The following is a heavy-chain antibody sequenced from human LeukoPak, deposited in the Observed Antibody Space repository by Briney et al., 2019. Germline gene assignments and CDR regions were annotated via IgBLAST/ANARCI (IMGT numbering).Heavy chain of an antibody. D-gene: IGHD6-6*01. CDR3: ASHQGYSSSWWYYGMDV. Sequence: GESLQISCKGSGYSFTSYWIGWVRQMPGKGLEWMGIIYPGDSDTRYSPSFQGQVTISADKSISTAYLQWSSLKASDTAMYYCASHQGYSSSWWYYGMDVWGQGTTVTVSS. J-gene: IGHJ6*02. CDR2: IYPGDSDT. V-gene: IGHV5-51*01. CDR1: GYSFTSYW.